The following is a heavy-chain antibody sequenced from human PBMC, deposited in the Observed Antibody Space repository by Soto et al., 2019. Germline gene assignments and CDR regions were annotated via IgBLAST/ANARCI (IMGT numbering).Heavy chain of an antibody. V-gene: IGHV4-59*01. J-gene: IGHJ5*02. D-gene: IGHD2-15*01. Sequence: SETLSLTCTVSGGSISSYYWSWIRQPPGKGLEWIGYIYYSGSTNYNPSLKSRVTISVYTSKNQFSLKLSPVTAAATAVYYCARRGGEYCSGGSCYFDPWGQGTLVTVSS. CDR3: ARRGGEYCSGGSCYFDP. CDR2: IYYSGST. CDR1: GGSISSYY.